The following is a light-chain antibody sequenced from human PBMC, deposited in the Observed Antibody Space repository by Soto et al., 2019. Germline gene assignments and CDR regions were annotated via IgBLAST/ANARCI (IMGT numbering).Light chain of an antibody. V-gene: IGKV3-11*01. J-gene: IGKJ3*01. CDR2: DAS. CDR3: QQRSNWPT. Sequence: EIVLTQSPATLSLSPGERATLSCRASQSLSSYLAWYQQKPGQAPRLLIYDASNRATGIPARFSGSGSGTDFTLTISRLEPEDFAVYYCQQRSNWPTFGPGTKVDIK. CDR1: QSLSSY.